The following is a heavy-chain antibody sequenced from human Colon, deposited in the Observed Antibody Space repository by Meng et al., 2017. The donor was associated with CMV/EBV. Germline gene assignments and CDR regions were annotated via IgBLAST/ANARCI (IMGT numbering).Heavy chain of an antibody. Sequence: SGFTFGSCCMRWVSQAPGKGLEWVAGFTYNGKNVYNGDSVKGRFTVSRDDSKNTVYLQMNGLRAEDTAVYYCAKEQSFGSYRTADHWGQGTLVTVSS. CDR1: GFTFGSCC. CDR3: AKEQSFGSYRTADH. D-gene: IGHD3-22*01. V-gene: IGHV3-30*18. J-gene: IGHJ4*02. CDR2: FTYNGKNV.